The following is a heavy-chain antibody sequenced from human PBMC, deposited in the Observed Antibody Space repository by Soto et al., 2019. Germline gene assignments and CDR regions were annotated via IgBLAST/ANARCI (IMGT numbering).Heavy chain of an antibody. V-gene: IGHV1-2*02. CDR2: INPISGDT. CDR1: GYTFTGHY. CDR3: ARVRSSPYAMDV. D-gene: IGHD2-2*01. J-gene: IGHJ6*02. Sequence: ASVKVSCKASGYTFTGHYIHWVRQAPGQGPEWMGWINPISGDTEYTQKFQGRVTMTRDTSISTAYMDLRSLIFDDTAVYYCARVRSSPYAMDVWGQGTRVTLSS.